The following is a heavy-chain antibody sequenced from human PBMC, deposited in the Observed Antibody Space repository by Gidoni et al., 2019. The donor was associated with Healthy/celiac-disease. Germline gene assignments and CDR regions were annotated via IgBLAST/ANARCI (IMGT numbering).Heavy chain of an antibody. CDR3: AREGYYDILSGYYGDYYYGMDV. Sequence: QVQLQESGPGLVKPSQPLSLTCTVSVGSISRGAYYWSWIRQPPGTCLEWIGYIYYSGSTYYNPTLKSRVTISVDKSKNQFSLKLSSVTAADTAVYYCAREGYYDILSGYYGDYYYGMDVWGQGTTVTVSS. CDR1: VGSISRGAYY. J-gene: IGHJ6*02. D-gene: IGHD3-9*01. CDR2: IYYSGST. V-gene: IGHV4-30-4*01.